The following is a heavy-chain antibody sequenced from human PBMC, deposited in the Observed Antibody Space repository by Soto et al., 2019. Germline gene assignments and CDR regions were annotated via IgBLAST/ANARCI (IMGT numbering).Heavy chain of an antibody. D-gene: IGHD3-10*01. Sequence: SETLSLTCAVYGGSFSGYYWSWIRQPPGKGLEWIGEINHSGSTNYNPSLKSRVTISVDTSKNQFSLRLSSVTAADTAVYYCARGLLFDYWGQGTLVTVSS. CDR2: INHSGST. V-gene: IGHV4-34*01. CDR3: ARGLLFDY. CDR1: GGSFSGYY. J-gene: IGHJ4*02.